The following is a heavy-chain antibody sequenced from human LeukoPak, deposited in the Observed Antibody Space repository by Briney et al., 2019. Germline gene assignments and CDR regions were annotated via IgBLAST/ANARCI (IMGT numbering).Heavy chain of an antibody. J-gene: IGHJ4*02. V-gene: IGHV4-4*02. CDR1: GGSISSSNW. D-gene: IGHD6-19*01. CDR3: VRVRQSSGSGPFDY. CDR2: IYHSGST. Sequence: SETLSLTCAVSGGSISSSNWWSWVRQTPGKGLEWIGEIYHSGSTNYNPSLWGRVTISVDKSKNQFSLKVNSVTAGDTAIYYCVRVRQSSGSGPFDYWGQGTLVTVSS.